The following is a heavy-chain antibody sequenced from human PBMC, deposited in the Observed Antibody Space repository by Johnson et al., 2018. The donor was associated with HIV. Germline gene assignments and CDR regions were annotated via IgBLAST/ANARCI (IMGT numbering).Heavy chain of an antibody. Sequence: QVQLVESGGGVVQPGRSLRLSCAASGFTFSSYAMHWVRQAPGKGLEWVAVISYDGSNKYYADSVKGRFTISRDNSKNTLYLQMNSLSAEDTAVYYCARVRWVSKWLSYDAFDIWGQGTMVTVSS. CDR1: GFTFSSYA. CDR2: ISYDGSNK. J-gene: IGHJ3*02. CDR3: ARVRWVSKWLSYDAFDI. V-gene: IGHV3-30-3*01. D-gene: IGHD3-22*01.